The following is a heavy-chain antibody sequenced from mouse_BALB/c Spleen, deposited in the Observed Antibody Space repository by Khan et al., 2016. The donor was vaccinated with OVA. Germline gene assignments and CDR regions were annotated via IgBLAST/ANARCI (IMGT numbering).Heavy chain of an antibody. Sequence: QIQLVQSGPELKKPGETVKISCKASGYTFTNYGMTWVKQAPGKGLKWMGWINTYTGEPTYADDFKGRFAFSLETSATTASLQINNLKNEDTATYFCAGVGNYWYFDVWGAGTTVTVSS. D-gene: IGHD2-1*01. V-gene: IGHV9-3-1*01. CDR2: INTYTGEP. CDR1: GYTFTNYG. CDR3: AGVGNYWYFDV. J-gene: IGHJ1*01.